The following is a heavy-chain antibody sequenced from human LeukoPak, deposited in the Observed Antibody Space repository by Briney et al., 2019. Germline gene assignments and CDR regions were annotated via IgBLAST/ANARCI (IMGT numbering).Heavy chain of an antibody. V-gene: IGHV4-61*05. CDR1: GGSISSSSYY. Sequence: KPSETLSLTCTVSGGSISSSSYYWGWIRQPPGKGLEWIGRVYTGGSTNYNPSLKSRVTLSVDTSKNQFSLKLSSVTAADTAVYYCARSELERRGVHYFDYWGQGTLVTVSS. CDR3: ARSELERRGVHYFDY. CDR2: VYTGGST. J-gene: IGHJ4*02. D-gene: IGHD1-1*01.